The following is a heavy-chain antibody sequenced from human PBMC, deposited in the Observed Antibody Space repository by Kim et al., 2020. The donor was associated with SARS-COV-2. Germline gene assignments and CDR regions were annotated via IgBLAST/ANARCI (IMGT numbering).Heavy chain of an antibody. V-gene: IGHV3-7*01. CDR2: IKEDGSEK. Sequence: GGSLRLSCAASGFTFSNYWMSWVRQAPGKGLELVANIKEDGSEKYYVDSVKGRFTISRDNAKNSLYLQMNSLRVEDTAMYYCARGVSSRYNWFDPWGQGTLVTVSS. D-gene: IGHD6-13*01. J-gene: IGHJ5*02. CDR3: ARGVSSRYNWFDP. CDR1: GFTFSNYW.